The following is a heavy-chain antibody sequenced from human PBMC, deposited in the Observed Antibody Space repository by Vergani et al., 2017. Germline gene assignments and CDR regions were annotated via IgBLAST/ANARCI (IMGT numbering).Heavy chain of an antibody. CDR3: ARDQDDYDILTGYRYWYFDL. J-gene: IGHJ2*01. Sequence: QVQLQESGPGLVKPSQTLSLTCTVSGGPISSGGYYLSWIRQPAGKGLEWIGRIYTGGSTTYNPSLKSLISISIETSKNQFSLKLSSVTAADTAIYYCARDQDDYDILTGYRYWYFDLWGRGTLVTVSS. CDR1: GGPISSGGYY. CDR2: IYTGGST. D-gene: IGHD3-9*01. V-gene: IGHV4-61*02.